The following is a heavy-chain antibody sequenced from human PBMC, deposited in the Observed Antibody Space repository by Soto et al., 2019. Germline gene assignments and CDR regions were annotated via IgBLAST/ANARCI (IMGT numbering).Heavy chain of an antibody. D-gene: IGHD6-19*01. V-gene: IGHV4-39*01. J-gene: IGHJ5*02. CDR2: IYYSVST. CDR1: GGSISSSSYY. CDR3: ARHIAVASTNWFDP. Sequence: SETLSLTFTVSGGSISSSSYYWGWIRQPPGKGLEWIGSIYYSVSTYYNPSLKSRVTIAVDTSKNQFSLQLSSVTAADTAVYYCARHIAVASTNWFDPWGQGTLVTVSS.